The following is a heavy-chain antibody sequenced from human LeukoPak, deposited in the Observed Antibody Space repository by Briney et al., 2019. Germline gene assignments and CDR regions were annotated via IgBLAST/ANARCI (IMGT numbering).Heavy chain of an antibody. Sequence: SETLSLTCTVSGGSISSDYWQWIRQPPGKGLEWVGYIYNSGNNHYNSSLKSRVTISIDTSKNQFSLKLASVTAADTPVYYCATRGYWGQGTLVAVPS. CDR1: GGSISSDY. J-gene: IGHJ4*02. CDR2: IYNSGNN. CDR3: ATRGY. D-gene: IGHD3-10*01. V-gene: IGHV4-59*08.